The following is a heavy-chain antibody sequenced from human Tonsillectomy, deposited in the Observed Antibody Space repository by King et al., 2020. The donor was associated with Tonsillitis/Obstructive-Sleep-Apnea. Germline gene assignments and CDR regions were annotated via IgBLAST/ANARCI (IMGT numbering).Heavy chain of an antibody. CDR2: VHYSGST. Sequence: VQLQESGPGLVKPSETLSLTCTVSGASISGYYWSWIRQPPGKGLEWIGYVHYSGSTNYSPSLKSRVTISVDTPQNQFSLKLSSETAADTAVYYCARETPYGDYVDYWGQGTLVTVSS. D-gene: IGHD4-17*01. CDR3: ARETPYGDYVDY. J-gene: IGHJ4*02. CDR1: GASISGYY. V-gene: IGHV4-59*01.